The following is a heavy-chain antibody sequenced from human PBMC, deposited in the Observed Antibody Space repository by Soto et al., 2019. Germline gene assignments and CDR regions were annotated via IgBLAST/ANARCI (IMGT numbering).Heavy chain of an antibody. CDR1: GYTLTSYS. J-gene: IGHJ4*02. V-gene: IGHV1-46*01. CDR3: ARDPQGYCSGGRCYHFDY. CDR2: INPSGDNI. D-gene: IGHD2-15*01. Sequence: QVQLVQSGAEVKKPGASVRVSCKASGYTLTSYSMHWVRQAPGQGLEWMGIINPSGDNIRYAQNFQGRVTMTRDTSTSTVYLELSSLRSEDTAIYYXARDPQGYCSGGRCYHFDYWGQGTLVTVSS.